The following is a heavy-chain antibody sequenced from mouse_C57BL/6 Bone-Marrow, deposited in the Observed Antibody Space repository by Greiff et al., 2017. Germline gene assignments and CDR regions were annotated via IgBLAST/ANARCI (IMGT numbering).Heavy chain of an antibody. D-gene: IGHD3-2*01. CDR2: IDPSDSET. CDR1: GYTFTSYW. J-gene: IGHJ2*01. CDR3: ARLTGDDRRGY. V-gene: IGHV1-52*01. Sequence: QVQLQQPGAELVRPGSSVKLFCKASGYTFTSYWMHWVKQRPIQGLEWIGNIDPSDSETHYNQKFKDKATLTVDKSSSTAYMQLSSLTSEDSAVYYCARLTGDDRRGYWGQGTTLTVSS.